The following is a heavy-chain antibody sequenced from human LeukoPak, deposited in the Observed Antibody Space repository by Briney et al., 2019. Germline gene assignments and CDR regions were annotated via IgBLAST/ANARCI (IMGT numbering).Heavy chain of an antibody. CDR1: GFTFSSYA. D-gene: IGHD4-23*01. CDR3: AKGSARRWFWYFDY. Sequence: GGSLRLSCAASGFTFSSYAMSWVRQAPGKGLEWVSAISGSGGSTYYADSVKGRFTISRDNSKSTLYLQMNSLRAEDTAVYYCAKGSARRWFWYFDYWGQGSLVTVSS. V-gene: IGHV3-23*01. CDR2: ISGSGGST. J-gene: IGHJ4*02.